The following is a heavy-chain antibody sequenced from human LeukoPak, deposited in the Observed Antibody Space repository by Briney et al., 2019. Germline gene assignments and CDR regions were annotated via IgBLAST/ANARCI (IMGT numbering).Heavy chain of an antibody. J-gene: IGHJ4*02. V-gene: IGHV3-7*01. CDR2: IKDDGSDK. CDR3: ARAAGGTSRDY. Sequence: LAGGSLRLSCAASGFTFSAYWMSWVRQAPGKGLEWVANIKDDGSDKYYVDSVKGRFTISRDNAKNSLYLQMNSLRDDDTAVYYCARAAGGTSRDYWGQGTLVTVSS. CDR1: GFTFSAYW. D-gene: IGHD1-26*01.